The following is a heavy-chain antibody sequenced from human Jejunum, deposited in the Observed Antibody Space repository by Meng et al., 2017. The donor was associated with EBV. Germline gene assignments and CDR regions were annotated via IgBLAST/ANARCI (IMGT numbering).Heavy chain of an antibody. Sequence: VQLREAAPGLLMLSSAPASSSSVADGSVSCVSYASSRSREPPGKGLGWSGDIYSSGSANYKSSIKSGVTISVEKSKIHFPLRLNSAAAADSAVCFCATRGGEPDSAYWGQGNLVTVSS. CDR2: IYSSGSA. D-gene: IGHD2-21*01. J-gene: IGHJ4*02. CDR1: DGSVSCVSYA. V-gene: IGHV4-61*03. CDR3: ATRGGEPDSAY.